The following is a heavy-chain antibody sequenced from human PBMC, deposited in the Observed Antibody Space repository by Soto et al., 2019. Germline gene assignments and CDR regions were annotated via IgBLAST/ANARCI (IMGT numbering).Heavy chain of an antibody. D-gene: IGHD6-19*01. Sequence: PWGSLRLSCADSGFTFSSYAMSWVRQDPGKGLEWVSAISVSGGITYYADSVKGGFIISGDNSKNTLYLQMNSLRAEDTAVYYCAKDLAIAVAGTYYYYGTDVWGKGTTVTVSS. CDR1: GFTFSSYA. CDR3: AKDLAIAVAGTYYYYGTDV. J-gene: IGHJ6*04. CDR2: ISVSGGIT. V-gene: IGHV3-23*01.